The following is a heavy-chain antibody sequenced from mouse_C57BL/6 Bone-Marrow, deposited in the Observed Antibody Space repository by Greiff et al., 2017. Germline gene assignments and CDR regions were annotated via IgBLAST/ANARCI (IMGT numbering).Heavy chain of an antibody. J-gene: IGHJ2*01. CDR3: ARPRHYYGSSSYYFDY. V-gene: IGHV1-9*01. D-gene: IGHD1-1*01. CDR1: GYTFTGYW. Sequence: LVESGAELMKPGASVKLSCKATGYTFTGYWIEWVKQRPGHGLEWIGEILPGSGSTNYNEKFKGKATFTADTSSNTAYMQLSSLTTEDSAIYYCARPRHYYGSSSYYFDYWGQGTTLTVSS. CDR2: ILPGSGST.